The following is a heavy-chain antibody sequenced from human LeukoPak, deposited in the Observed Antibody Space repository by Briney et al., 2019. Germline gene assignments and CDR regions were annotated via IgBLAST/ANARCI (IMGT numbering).Heavy chain of an antibody. J-gene: IGHJ4*02. D-gene: IGHD2-2*01. CDR2: IYYSGST. Sequence: PSETLSLTCTVSGGSISSSTDYWGWIRQSPGKGLEWIGSIYYSGSTNYNPSLKSRVTISVDTSKNQFSLKLSPVTAADTAVYYCARLSSTTTILDYWGQGTLVTVSS. CDR3: ARLSSTTTILDY. V-gene: IGHV4-39*01. CDR1: GGSISSSTDY.